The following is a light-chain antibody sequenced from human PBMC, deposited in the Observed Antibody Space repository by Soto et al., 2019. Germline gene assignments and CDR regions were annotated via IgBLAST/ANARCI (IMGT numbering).Light chain of an antibody. CDR2: DAS. CDR1: QSVSSY. CDR3: QQRSNWPPL. J-gene: IGKJ5*01. Sequence: EIVLTQSPATLSLSPGERATLSCRASQSVSSYLAWYQQKPGQAPRLLIYDASNRATGIPARFSGSGSGTDFPLTISSLEPEDFAVYYCQQRSNWPPLFGQGTRLENK. V-gene: IGKV3-11*01.